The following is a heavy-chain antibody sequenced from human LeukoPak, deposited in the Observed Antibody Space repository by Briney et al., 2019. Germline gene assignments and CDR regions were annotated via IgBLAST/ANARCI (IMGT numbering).Heavy chain of an antibody. CDR2: ISYDGSNK. D-gene: IGHD3-10*01. CDR1: GFTFSSYA. Sequence: GGSLRLSCAASGFTFSSYAMHGVRQAPGKGLEWVAVISYDGSNKYYADSVKGRFTISRDNSKNTLYLQMNSLRAEDTAVYYCARDVLWFGESPSRNWFDPWGQGTLVTVSS. CDR3: ARDVLWFGESPSRNWFDP. J-gene: IGHJ5*02. V-gene: IGHV3-30-3*01.